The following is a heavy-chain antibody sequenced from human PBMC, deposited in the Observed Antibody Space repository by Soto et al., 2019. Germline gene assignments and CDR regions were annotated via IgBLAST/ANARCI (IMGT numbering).Heavy chain of an antibody. CDR1: GGSISSYY. J-gene: IGHJ4*02. CDR3: ARGLRDFGYNYYFDY. D-gene: IGHD3-16*01. CDR2: IYYSGST. Sequence: QVQLQESGPGLVKPSETLSLTCTVSGGSISSYYWSWIRQPPGKGLEWIGYIYYSGSTNYNPSLKSRVTISVDTSKNQFSLKLSSVTAADTAVYYCARGLRDFGYNYYFDYWGQGTLVTVSS. V-gene: IGHV4-59*01.